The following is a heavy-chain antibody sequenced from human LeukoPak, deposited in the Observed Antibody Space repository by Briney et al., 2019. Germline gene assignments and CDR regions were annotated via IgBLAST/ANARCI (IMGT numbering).Heavy chain of an antibody. D-gene: IGHD3-16*02. Sequence: ASVKVSCKASGGTFSSYAISWVRQAPGQGLEWMGGIIPIFGTANYAQKFQGRVTITADESTSTAYMELSSLRSEDTAVYYCARDRYGYVWGSYRPNWFDPWGQGTLVTVSS. J-gene: IGHJ5*02. CDR3: ARDRYGYVWGSYRPNWFDP. CDR1: GGTFSSYA. CDR2: IIPIFGTA. V-gene: IGHV1-69*13.